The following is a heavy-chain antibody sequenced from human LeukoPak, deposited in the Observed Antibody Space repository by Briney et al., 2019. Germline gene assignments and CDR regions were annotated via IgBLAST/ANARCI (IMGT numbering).Heavy chain of an antibody. J-gene: IGHJ5*02. CDR3: ARVRLIVGNWFDP. D-gene: IGHD3-22*01. V-gene: IGHV1-2*02. CDR2: INPNSGGT. CDR1: GYTFTGYH. Sequence: ASVKVSCKASGYTFTGYHMHWVRQAPGQGLEWMGWINPNSGGTNYAQKFQGRVTMTRDTSISTAYMELSRLRSDDTAVYYCARVRLIVGNWFDPWAREPWSPSPQ.